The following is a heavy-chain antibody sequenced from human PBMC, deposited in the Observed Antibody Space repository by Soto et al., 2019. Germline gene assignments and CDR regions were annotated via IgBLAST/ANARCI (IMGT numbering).Heavy chain of an antibody. CDR2: ISRSSDHM. CDR3: TRAISGGPFDY. D-gene: IGHD2-15*01. Sequence: PGGSLRLSCAASGFIFSTYSMNWVRQTPGKGLEWVSSISRSSDHMYYADSVRGRFTISRDNAKNSLFLQMNSLRAEDTAVYYCTRAISGGPFDYWGQGALVTVYS. CDR1: GFIFSTYS. J-gene: IGHJ4*02. V-gene: IGHV3-21*01.